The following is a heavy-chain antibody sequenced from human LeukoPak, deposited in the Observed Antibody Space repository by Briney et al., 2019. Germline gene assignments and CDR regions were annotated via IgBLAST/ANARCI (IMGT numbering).Heavy chain of an antibody. CDR2: ISWDGGST. CDR1: GFTFDDYA. D-gene: IGHD5-24*01. J-gene: IGHJ4*02. Sequence: GGSLRLSCAASGFTFDDYAMHWVRQAPGKGLEWVSLISWDGGSTYYADSVKGRFTISRDNSKNSLYLQMNSLRAEDTALYYCAKDREMATPGGFDYWGQGTLVTVSS. V-gene: IGHV3-43D*03. CDR3: AKDREMATPGGFDY.